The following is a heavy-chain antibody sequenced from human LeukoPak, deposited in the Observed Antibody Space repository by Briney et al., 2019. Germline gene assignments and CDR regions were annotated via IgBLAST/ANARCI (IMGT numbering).Heavy chain of an antibody. J-gene: IGHJ4*02. V-gene: IGHV3-23*01. CDR1: GFSFTNYA. D-gene: IGHD2-2*03. Sequence: GGSLRLSCVASGFSFTNYAMSWVRKAPARGPEWLSSMKVGGETFYADSVKGRCTLSREISRNTVYLQLNNLRVEATAIYYCARASWISTADALCWGKGTQVNVAS. CDR2: MKVGGET. CDR3: ARASWISTADALC.